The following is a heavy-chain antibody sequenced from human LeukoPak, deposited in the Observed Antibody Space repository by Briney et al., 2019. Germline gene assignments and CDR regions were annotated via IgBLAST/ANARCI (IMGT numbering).Heavy chain of an antibody. D-gene: IGHD2-8*01. CDR3: ARRDANLPLDY. J-gene: IGHJ4*02. CDR2: IYYSGST. CDR1: GGSISSGDYY. Sequence: SETLSLTCTVSGGSISSGDYYWSWIRQPPGKGLEWIGYIYYSGSTNYNPSLKSRVTISVDTSKSQFSLKLSSVTAADTAVYYCARRDANLPLDYWGQGTLVTVSS. V-gene: IGHV4-30-4*08.